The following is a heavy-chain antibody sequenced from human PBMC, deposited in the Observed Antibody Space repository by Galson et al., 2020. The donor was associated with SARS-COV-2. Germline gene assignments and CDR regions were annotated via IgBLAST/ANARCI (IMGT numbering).Heavy chain of an antibody. V-gene: IGHV3-30-3*01. CDR3: ARGGEGNWFDP. CDR2: ISYDGSNK. CDR1: GFTFSSYA. D-gene: IGHD3-10*01. Sequence: TGGSLRLSCAASGFTFSSYAMHWVRQAPGKGLEWVAVISYDGSNKYYADSVKGRFTISRDNSKNTLYLQMNSLRAEDTAVYYCARGGEGNWFDPWGHGTLVTVSS. J-gene: IGHJ5*02.